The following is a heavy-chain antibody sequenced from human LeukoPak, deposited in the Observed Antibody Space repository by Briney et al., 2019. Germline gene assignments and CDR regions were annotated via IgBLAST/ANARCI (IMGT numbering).Heavy chain of an antibody. D-gene: IGHD5-12*01. CDR1: GFISEDFT. Sequence: PGGSLRLSCAASGFISEDFTMHWVRQVPGKGLEWVSLINWDGGSTYYADSVKGRFTISRDNSKNSLYLQMDSLTTEDTAFYYCAKGDVDSPMNFYHWGQGTLVTVSS. CDR2: INWDGGST. CDR3: AKGDVDSPMNFYH. J-gene: IGHJ4*02. V-gene: IGHV3-43*01.